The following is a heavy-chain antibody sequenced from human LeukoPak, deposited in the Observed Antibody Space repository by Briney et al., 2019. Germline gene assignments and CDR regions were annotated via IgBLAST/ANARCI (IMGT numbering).Heavy chain of an antibody. D-gene: IGHD3-10*01. CDR3: ARDVLLWFGEESSGAFDI. CDR1: GGSFSGYY. V-gene: IGHV4-34*01. Sequence: PSETLSLTCAVYGGSFSGYYWSWIRQPPGKGLEWIGEINHSGSTNYNPSLKSRVTISVDTSKNQFSLKLSSVTAADTAVYYCARDVLLWFGEESSGAFDIWGQGTMATVSS. CDR2: INHSGST. J-gene: IGHJ3*02.